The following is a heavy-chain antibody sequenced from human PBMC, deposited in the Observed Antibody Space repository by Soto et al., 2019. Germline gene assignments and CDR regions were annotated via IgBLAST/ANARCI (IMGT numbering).Heavy chain of an antibody. J-gene: IGHJ5*02. CDR1: GDSIRRRGFY. CDR3: AASGAREGDWFDP. D-gene: IGHD3-16*01. Sequence: QVHLQESGPGLVNPSQTLSLTCTVSGDSIRRRGFYWSWIRHHSGEGLEWIGFAYYSGTTDYKPSLRGRVAISADTSRNQFSLGLTSVTAADTAVYYCAASGAREGDWFDPWGQGILVTVSS. V-gene: IGHV4-31*03. CDR2: AYYSGTT.